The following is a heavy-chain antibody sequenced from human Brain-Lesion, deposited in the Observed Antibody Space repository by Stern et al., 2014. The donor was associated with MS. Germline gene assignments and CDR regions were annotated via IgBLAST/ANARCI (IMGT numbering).Heavy chain of an antibody. D-gene: IGHD5-12*01. CDR3: ARRELDGGFDLRYNWFDP. Sequence: VQLVESGPGLVKPSETLSLTCTVSGGFISRSSYYWAWIRQPPGKGLEWIGSIYYSGSTAYNPSLKNRVPISVDTSRNQFSLKLPSVTAADTAIYYCARRELDGGFDLRYNWFDPWGQGTLVTVSS. J-gene: IGHJ5*02. CDR1: GGFISRSSYY. V-gene: IGHV4-39*01. CDR2: IYYSGST.